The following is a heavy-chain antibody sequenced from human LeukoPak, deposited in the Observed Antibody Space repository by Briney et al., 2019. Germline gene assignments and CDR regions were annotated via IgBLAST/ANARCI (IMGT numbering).Heavy chain of an antibody. CDR1: GGSISSYY. D-gene: IGHD3-22*01. V-gene: IGHV4-4*07. CDR3: ASYDSSGYNWFDP. CDR2: IYISGST. J-gene: IGHJ5*02. Sequence: SETLSLTCTVSGGSISSYYWSWIRQPAGKGLEWIGRIYISGSTNYDPSLKSRVTMSVDTSKNQFSLKLSSVTAADTAVYYCASYDSSGYNWFDPWGQGTLVTVSP.